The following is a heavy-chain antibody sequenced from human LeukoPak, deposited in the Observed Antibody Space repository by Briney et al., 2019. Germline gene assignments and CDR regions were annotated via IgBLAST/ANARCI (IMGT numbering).Heavy chain of an antibody. CDR3: ARHLKGSNYDFWSGHNYYYYYMDV. Sequence: SETLSLTCTVSGGSISSSSYYWGWIRQPPGKGLEWIGSIYYSGSTYYNPSLKSRVTISVDTSKNQFSLKLSSVTAADTAVYYCARHLKGSNYDFWSGHNYYYYYMDVWGKGTTVTVSS. D-gene: IGHD3-3*01. J-gene: IGHJ6*03. V-gene: IGHV4-39*01. CDR1: GGSISSSSYY. CDR2: IYYSGST.